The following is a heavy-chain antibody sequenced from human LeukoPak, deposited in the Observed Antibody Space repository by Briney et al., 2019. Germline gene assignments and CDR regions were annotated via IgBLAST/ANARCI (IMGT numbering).Heavy chain of an antibody. D-gene: IGHD3-10*01. V-gene: IGHV3-21*01. J-gene: IGHJ5*02. CDR1: GFTFSSYS. CDR3: APGAMVRGASS. Sequence: GGSLRLSCAASGFTFSSYSMNWVRQAPGKGLGWVSSISSSSSYIYYADSVKGRFTISRDNAKNSLYLQMNSLRAEDTAVYYCAPGAMVRGASSWGQGTLVTVSS. CDR2: ISSSSSYI.